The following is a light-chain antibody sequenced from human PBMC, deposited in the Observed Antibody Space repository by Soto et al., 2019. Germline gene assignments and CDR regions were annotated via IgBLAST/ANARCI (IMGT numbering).Light chain of an antibody. CDR2: GAS. J-gene: IGKJ5*01. CDR3: QQYTDWPLT. Sequence: IVMTQSPATLSVSPGERATLSCRASQSLYSNLAWYQQKPGQAPRLLIYGASTRATGIPARFSGSASGTEFTLTISSLQSEDFVVYYCQQYTDWPLTFGQGTRLEIK. V-gene: IGKV3D-15*01. CDR1: QSLYSN.